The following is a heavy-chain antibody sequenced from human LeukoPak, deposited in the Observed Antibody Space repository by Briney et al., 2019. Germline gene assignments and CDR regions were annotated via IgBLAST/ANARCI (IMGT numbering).Heavy chain of an antibody. CDR2: ISGSGDST. CDR1: GFTFSSYS. Sequence: GGSLRLSCAVSGFTFSSYSMSWVRQAPGKGLEWVSAISGSGDSTYYADSVKGRFTISRDNSKNTLYLQMNSLRVEDTAVYYCAKDRGIISDYWGQGTLVTVSS. V-gene: IGHV3-23*01. J-gene: IGHJ4*02. CDR3: AKDRGIISDY. D-gene: IGHD3-10*01.